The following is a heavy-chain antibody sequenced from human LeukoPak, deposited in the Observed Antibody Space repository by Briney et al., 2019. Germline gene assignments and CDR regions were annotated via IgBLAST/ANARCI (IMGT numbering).Heavy chain of an antibody. CDR1: GYRFTSYW. D-gene: IGHD4-11*01. CDR3: ARQETTMSYLDC. J-gene: IGHJ4*02. CDR2: IYPGDSDP. Sequence: GESLKISCKGSGYRFTSYWIGWVRQMPGKGLEWMGIIYPGDSDPRYSPSFQGQVPISADKSISTAYLQWSSLKASDSAMYYCARQETTMSYLDCWGQGSLVTVSS. V-gene: IGHV5-51*01.